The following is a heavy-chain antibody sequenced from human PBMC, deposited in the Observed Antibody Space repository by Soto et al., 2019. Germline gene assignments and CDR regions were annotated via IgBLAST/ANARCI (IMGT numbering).Heavy chain of an antibody. V-gene: IGHV3-21*01. CDR3: ARDTTNYYGSGSYF. J-gene: IGHJ4*02. Sequence: GESLKISCAASGFTFSSYSMNWVRQAPGKGLEWVSSISSSSSYIYYADSVKGRFTISRDNAKNSLYLQMNSLRAEDTAVYYCARDTTNYYGSGSYFGGQGTLVTVSS. D-gene: IGHD3-10*01. CDR1: GFTFSSYS. CDR2: ISSSSSYI.